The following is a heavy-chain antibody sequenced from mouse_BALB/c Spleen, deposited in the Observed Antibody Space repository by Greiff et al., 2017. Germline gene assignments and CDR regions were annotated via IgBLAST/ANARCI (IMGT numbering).Heavy chain of an antibody. D-gene: IGHD1-1*01. V-gene: IGHV1-18*01. CDR3: ARRDGSSYYFDY. Sequence: EVKLVESGPELVKPGASVKISCKTSGYTFTEYTMHWVKQSHGKSLEWIGGINPNNGGTSYNQKFKGKATLTVDKSSSTAYMELRSLTSEDSAVYYCARRDGSSYYFDYWGQGTTLTVSS. CDR1: GYTFTEYT. J-gene: IGHJ2*01. CDR2: INPNNGGT.